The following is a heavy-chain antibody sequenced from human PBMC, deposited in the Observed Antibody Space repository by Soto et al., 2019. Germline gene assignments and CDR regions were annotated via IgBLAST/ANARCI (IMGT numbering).Heavy chain of an antibody. D-gene: IGHD3-10*01. CDR3: ASPDPLLWFGELAGMDV. V-gene: IGHV1-3*01. J-gene: IGHJ6*02. CDR2: INAGNGNT. CDR1: GYTFTSYA. Sequence: ASVKVSCKASGYTFTSYAMHWVRQAPGQRLEWMGWINAGNGNTKYSQKFQGRVTISRDNSKNTLYLQMNSLRAEDTAVYYCASPDPLLWFGELAGMDVWGQGTTVTVSS.